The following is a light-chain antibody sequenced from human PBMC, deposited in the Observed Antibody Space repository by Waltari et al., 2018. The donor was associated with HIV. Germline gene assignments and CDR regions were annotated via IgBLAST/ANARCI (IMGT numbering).Light chain of an antibody. CDR2: GAS. Sequence: EIVLTQSPGTLSLSPGERATLSCRASQSVSNNLLAWFQQKPGQAPRVLIHGASKRATGIPDRFSGSGSGTDFTLTITRLEPEDSAVYYCQQYGTSPRAFGGGTKVEIK. V-gene: IGKV3-20*01. J-gene: IGKJ4*01. CDR3: QQYGTSPRA. CDR1: QSVSNNL.